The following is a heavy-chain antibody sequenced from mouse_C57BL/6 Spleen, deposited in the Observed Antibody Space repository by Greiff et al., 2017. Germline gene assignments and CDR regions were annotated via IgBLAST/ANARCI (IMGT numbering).Heavy chain of an antibody. CDR2: IDPSDSET. CDR1: GYTFTSYW. V-gene: IGHV1-52*01. CDR3: ARRYGSTPFAY. Sequence: VQLQQPGAELVRPGSSVKLSCKASGYTFTSYWMHWVKQRPIQGLEWIGNIDPSDSETHYNQKFKDKATLTVDKSSSTAYMQLSSLTSEDSAVYYCARRYGSTPFAYWGQGTLVTVSA. D-gene: IGHD1-1*01. J-gene: IGHJ3*01.